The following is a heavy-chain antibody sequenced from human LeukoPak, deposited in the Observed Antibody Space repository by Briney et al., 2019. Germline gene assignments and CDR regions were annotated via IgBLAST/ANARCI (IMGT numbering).Heavy chain of an antibody. V-gene: IGHV3-33*01. CDR1: GFTFSSYG. J-gene: IGHJ4*02. CDR3: ARDLGNGYYYFDY. Sequence: GGSLRLSCAASGFTFSSYGMHWVRQAPGKGLEWVAVIWYDGSAKYYAESVKGRFTISRDSPKNTLYLQMNNLRAEDTAEYYCARDLGNGYYYFDYWGQGALVTVSA. D-gene: IGHD5-24*01. CDR2: IWYDGSAK.